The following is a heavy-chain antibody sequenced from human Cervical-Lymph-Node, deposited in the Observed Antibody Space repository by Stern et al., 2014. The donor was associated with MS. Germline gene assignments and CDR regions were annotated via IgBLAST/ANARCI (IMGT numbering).Heavy chain of an antibody. D-gene: IGHD5-24*01. CDR2: IHNSGAT. J-gene: IGHJ4*02. CDR3: SRDADGYSLVFGY. CDR1: GGSISSAENY. Sequence: VQLVESGPGLVKPSQTLSLTCAVTGGSISSAENYWSWIRQSPGKGLEWIGYIHNSGATYYNTSLKSRVTISVDTSKNQFSLKLRSVTAADTAVYYCSRDADGYSLVFGYWGRGTLVTVSS. V-gene: IGHV4-30-4*01.